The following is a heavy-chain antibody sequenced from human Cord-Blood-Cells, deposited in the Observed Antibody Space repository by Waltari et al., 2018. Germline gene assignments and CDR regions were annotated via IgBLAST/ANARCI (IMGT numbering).Heavy chain of an antibody. D-gene: IGHD3-22*01. CDR3: ARVVDSSGYYEYFQH. Sequence: QVQLVQSGAEVKKPGSSVTVSCKASGGTFSSYAISWVRQAPGQGLEWMGGIIPIFGTANYAQKFQGRVTITADESTSTAYMELSSLRSEDTAVYYCARVVDSSGYYEYFQHWGQGTLVTVSS. CDR1: GGTFSSYA. CDR2: IIPIFGTA. J-gene: IGHJ1*01. V-gene: IGHV1-69*01.